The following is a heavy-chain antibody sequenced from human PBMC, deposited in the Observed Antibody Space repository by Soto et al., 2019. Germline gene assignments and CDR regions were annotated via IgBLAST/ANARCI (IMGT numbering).Heavy chain of an antibody. J-gene: IGHJ6*02. CDR1: GFTFSSFG. CDR3: AKWGEVSHNPGGNYYYGMDV. D-gene: IGHD3-16*01. Sequence: QVHLVQSGGGVVQSGRSLRLSCAGSGFTFSSFGLHWVRQAPGKGLEWLAVITFDGTIKYYADSVRGRFTVSRDNSQRILWLQMSSLRPEDTAVYYCAKWGEVSHNPGGNYYYGMDVWGQGTTVTVSS. CDR2: ITFDGTIK. V-gene: IGHV3-30-3*02.